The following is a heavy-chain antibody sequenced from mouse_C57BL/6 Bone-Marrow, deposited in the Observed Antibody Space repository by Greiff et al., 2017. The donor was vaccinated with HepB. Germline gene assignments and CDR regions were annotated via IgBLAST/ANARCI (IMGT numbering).Heavy chain of an antibody. CDR1: GFTFSNYW. J-gene: IGHJ3*01. CDR2: IRLKSDNYAT. Sequence: EVMLVESGGGLVQPGGSMKLSCVASGFTFSNYWMNWVRQSPEKGLEWVAQIRLKSDNYATHYAESVKGRFTISRDDSKSSVYLQMNNLRAEDTGIYYCTTYYSNYVGFAYWGQGTLVTVSA. CDR3: TTYYSNYVGFAY. D-gene: IGHD2-5*01. V-gene: IGHV6-3*01.